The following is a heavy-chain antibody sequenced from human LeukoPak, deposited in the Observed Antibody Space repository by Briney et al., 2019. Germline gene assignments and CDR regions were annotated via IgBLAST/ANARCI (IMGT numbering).Heavy chain of an antibody. CDR3: ARGRITMIVVVMGNNWFDP. Sequence: ASVTVSFTASGYTFTVYYMHWVRQAPGQGLEWVGLINPNCGGTNYAQKFQGRVTMTRDTSISTTYMELSRLRSDDTAVYYCARGRITMIVVVMGNNWFDPWGQGTLVTVSS. CDR1: GYTFTVYY. V-gene: IGHV1-2*02. J-gene: IGHJ5*02. CDR2: INPNCGGT. D-gene: IGHD3-22*01.